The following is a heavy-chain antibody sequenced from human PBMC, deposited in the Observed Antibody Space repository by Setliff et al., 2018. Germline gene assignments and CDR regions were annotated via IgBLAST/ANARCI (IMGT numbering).Heavy chain of an antibody. CDR3: ARDRGGTNPWFDP. CDR2: IFNDGST. J-gene: IGHJ5*02. CDR1: GFTFSNYE. Sequence: GGSLRLSCAASGFTFSNYEFNWVRQAPGKGLEWISIIFNDGSTYYADSVKGRFTISRDISTSTLYLHMNSLRAEDTAVYYCARDRGGTNPWFDPWGQGTLVTVSS. D-gene: IGHD3-10*01. V-gene: IGHV3-53*01.